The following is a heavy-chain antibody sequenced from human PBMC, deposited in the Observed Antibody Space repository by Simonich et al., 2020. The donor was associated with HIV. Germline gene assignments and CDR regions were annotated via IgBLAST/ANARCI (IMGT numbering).Heavy chain of an antibody. D-gene: IGHD6-6*01. CDR1: GFTFEYYA. CDR3: AKDRYSSSSGSFDY. CDR2: ISWNSGSI. J-gene: IGHJ4*02. Sequence: EVQLVESGGGLVQPGRSLRLSCAASGFTFEYYAMHWVRQAPGKGREWVSGISWNSGSIGYADSVKGRFTISRDNAKNSLYLQMNSLRAEDMALYYCAKDRYSSSSGSFDYWGQGTLVTVSS. V-gene: IGHV3-9*03.